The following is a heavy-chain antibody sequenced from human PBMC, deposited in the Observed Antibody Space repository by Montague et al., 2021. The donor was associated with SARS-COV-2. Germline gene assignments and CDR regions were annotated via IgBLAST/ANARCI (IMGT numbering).Heavy chain of an antibody. Sequence: TLSLTCTVSGGSISSGGYYWSWIRQHPGKGLEWIGYIYYSGSTYYNPSLKSRVTISVDTSKNQSSLKLSSVTAADTAVYYCARSDLSVIVLVVYATRGGYFDLWGHGTLVTVSS. D-gene: IGHD2-8*02. CDR2: IYYSGST. CDR3: ARSDLSVIVLVVYATRGGYFDL. J-gene: IGHJ2*01. V-gene: IGHV4-31*03. CDR1: GGSISSGGYY.